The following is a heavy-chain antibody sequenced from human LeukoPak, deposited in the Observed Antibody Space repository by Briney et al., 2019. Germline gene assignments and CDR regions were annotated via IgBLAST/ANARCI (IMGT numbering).Heavy chain of an antibody. V-gene: IGHV1-18*01. D-gene: IGHD6-13*01. J-gene: IGHJ4*02. CDR3: ARIPLDSSPLLNY. Sequence: ASVKVSCKASGYTFTSYGISWVRQAPGQGLEWMGWISAYNGNTNYAQKLQGRVTMTTDTSTSTASMELRSLRSDDTAVYYCARIPLDSSPLLNYWGQGTLATVSS. CDR2: ISAYNGNT. CDR1: GYTFTSYG.